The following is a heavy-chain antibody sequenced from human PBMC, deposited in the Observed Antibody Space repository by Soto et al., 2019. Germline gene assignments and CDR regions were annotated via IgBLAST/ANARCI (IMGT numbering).Heavy chain of an antibody. CDR1: GGTCGSYA. Sequence: GGSLRLSCAASGGTCGSYARSWVRQAPGKGLEWVSAISGSGGSTYYADSVKGRFTISRDNSKNTLYLQMNSLRAEDTAVYYCAKAPDDSSGYYYGTYFDYWGQGTLVTVSS. V-gene: IGHV3-23*01. CDR3: AKAPDDSSGYYYGTYFDY. CDR2: ISGSGGST. J-gene: IGHJ4*02. D-gene: IGHD3-22*01.